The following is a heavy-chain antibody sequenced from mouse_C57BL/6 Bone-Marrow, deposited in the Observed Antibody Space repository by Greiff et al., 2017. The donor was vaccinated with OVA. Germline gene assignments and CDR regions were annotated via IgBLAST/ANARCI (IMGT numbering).Heavy chain of an antibody. CDR3: ARGDYYLDY. Sequence: VQRVESGAELARPGASVKLSCKASGYTFTSYGISWVKQRTGQGLEWIGEIYPRSGNTYYNEKFKGKATLTADKSSSTAYMELRSLTSEDSAVYFCARGDYYLDYGGQGTTLTVSS. CDR1: GYTFTSYG. V-gene: IGHV1-81*01. CDR2: IYPRSGNT. J-gene: IGHJ2*01.